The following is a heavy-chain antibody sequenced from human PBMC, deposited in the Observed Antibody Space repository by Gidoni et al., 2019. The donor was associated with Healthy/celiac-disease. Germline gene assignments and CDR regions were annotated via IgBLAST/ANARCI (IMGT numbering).Heavy chain of an antibody. CDR2: IKSKTDGGTT. Sequence: EVQLVESGGGLVKPGGYLRLSCAASGFTFSTAWMSWVRQAPGKGLEWVGRIKSKTDGGTTDYAAPVKGRFTISRDDSKNTLYLQMNSLKTEDTAVYYCTTVDGYCSGGSCHYWGQGTLVTVSS. V-gene: IGHV3-15*01. J-gene: IGHJ4*02. CDR1: GFTFSTAW. CDR3: TTVDGYCSGGSCHY. D-gene: IGHD2-15*01.